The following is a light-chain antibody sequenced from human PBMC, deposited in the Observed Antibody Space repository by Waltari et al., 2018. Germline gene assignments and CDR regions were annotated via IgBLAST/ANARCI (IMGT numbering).Light chain of an antibody. Sequence: QSALTQPASLSGSPGQSITISCTGTSSDVGYYNLVSWYQQHPGKAPKLMIYEVNKRPSWVSNVSSASKSGNTASLTISGLQAEDEADYHCCSYAGGSTFVVFGGGTKLTVL. CDR2: EVN. CDR3: CSYAGGSTFVV. V-gene: IGLV2-23*02. CDR1: SSDVGYYNL. J-gene: IGLJ2*01.